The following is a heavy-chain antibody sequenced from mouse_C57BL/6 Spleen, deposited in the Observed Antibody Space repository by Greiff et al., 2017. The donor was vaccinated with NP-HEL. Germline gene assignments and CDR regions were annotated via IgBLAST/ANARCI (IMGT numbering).Heavy chain of an antibody. J-gene: IGHJ2*01. CDR1: GYTFTSYW. D-gene: IGHD1-1*01. CDR2: IYPSDSET. CDR3: ASRYYGSSDY. V-gene: IGHV1-61*01. Sequence: QVQLQQPGAELVRPGSSVKLSCKASGYTFTSYWMDWVKQRPGQGLEWIGNIYPSDSETHYNQKFKDKATLTVDKSSSTAYMQLSSLTSEDSAVYYCASRYYGSSDYWGQGTTLTVSS.